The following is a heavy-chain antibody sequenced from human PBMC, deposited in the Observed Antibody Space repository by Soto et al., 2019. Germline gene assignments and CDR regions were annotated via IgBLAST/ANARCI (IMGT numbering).Heavy chain of an antibody. J-gene: IGHJ3*02. CDR2: ISADGSST. D-gene: IGHD6-13*01. Sequence: EVQLVESGGGLVQPGGSLRLSCVASGFSFSSNWMHWVRHAPGKGPVWVSRISADGSSTHYADLVKGRFTISRDNAKNTLYLQMTSLRVEDAAVYYCARFDIAAPPPIWGQGTMVTVSS. CDR1: GFSFSSNW. V-gene: IGHV3-74*01. CDR3: ARFDIAAPPPI.